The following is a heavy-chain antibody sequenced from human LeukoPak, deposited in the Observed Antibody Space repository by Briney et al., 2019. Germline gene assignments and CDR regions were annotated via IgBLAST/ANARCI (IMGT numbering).Heavy chain of an antibody. V-gene: IGHV1-18*01. CDR2: ISAYNGNT. J-gene: IGHJ6*03. D-gene: IGHD3-16*01. CDR3: ARSPFHYYYYMDV. CDR1: GYTFTSYG. Sequence: ASVKVSCKASGYTFTSYGVSWVRQAPGHGLEWMGWISAYNGNTNYAQKLQGRVTMTTDTSTSTAYMELRSLRSDDTAVYYCARSPFHYYYYMDVWGKGTTVTVSS.